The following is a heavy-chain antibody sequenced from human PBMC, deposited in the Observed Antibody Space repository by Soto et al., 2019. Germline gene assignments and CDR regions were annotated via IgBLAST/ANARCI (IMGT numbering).Heavy chain of an antibody. CDR1: GFTFSSYG. D-gene: IGHD3-22*01. CDR2: ISYDGSNK. V-gene: IGHV3-30*18. Sequence: QVQLVESGGGVVQPGRSLRLSCAASGFTFSSYGMHWVRQAPGKGLEWVAVISYDGSNKYYADSVKGRFTISRDNSKNTLYLQMNSLRAEDTAVYYCAKDLAEYYDSSGQLGPYDAFDIWGQGTMVTVSS. J-gene: IGHJ3*02. CDR3: AKDLAEYYDSSGQLGPYDAFDI.